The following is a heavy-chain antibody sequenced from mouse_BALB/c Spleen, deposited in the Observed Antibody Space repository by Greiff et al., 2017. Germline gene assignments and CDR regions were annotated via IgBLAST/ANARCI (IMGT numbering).Heavy chain of an antibody. V-gene: IGHV1-80*01. CDR2: IYPGDGDT. CDR1: GYAFSSYW. Sequence: ESGAELVRPGSSVKISCKASGYAFSSYWMNWVKQRPGQGLEWIGQIYPGDGDTNYNGKFKGKATLTADKSSSTAYMQLSSLTSEDSAVYFCARDDYYGGFAYWGQGTLVTVSA. CDR3: ARDDYYGGFAY. D-gene: IGHD1-1*01. J-gene: IGHJ3*01.